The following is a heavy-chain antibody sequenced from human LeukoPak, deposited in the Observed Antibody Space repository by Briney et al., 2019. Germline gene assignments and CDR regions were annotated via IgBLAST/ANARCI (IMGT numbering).Heavy chain of an antibody. Sequence: SETLSLTCSVYGGSISSHYWSWIRQPPGKGLEWIGYIYYSGTINYNPSFKSRVTISADTSKNQLSLKVPSVTAADTAVYYCVRGPGDYYSTDYWGQGTLVTVSS. CDR2: IYYSGTI. CDR3: VRGPGDYYSTDY. CDR1: GGSISSHY. J-gene: IGHJ4*02. D-gene: IGHD2-21*01. V-gene: IGHV4-59*11.